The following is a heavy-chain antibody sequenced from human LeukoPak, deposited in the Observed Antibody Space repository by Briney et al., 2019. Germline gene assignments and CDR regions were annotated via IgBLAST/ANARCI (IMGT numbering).Heavy chain of an antibody. Sequence: PTGGSLRLSCAASGFTFSSYAMSWVRQAPGKGLEWVSAISGSGGSTYYADSVKGRFTISRDNSKNTLYLQMNSLRAEDTAVYYCARVAGIAVAGRSWDYWGRGTLVTVSS. CDR3: ARVAGIAVAGRSWDY. J-gene: IGHJ4*02. CDR1: GFTFSSYA. D-gene: IGHD6-19*01. CDR2: ISGSGGST. V-gene: IGHV3-23*01.